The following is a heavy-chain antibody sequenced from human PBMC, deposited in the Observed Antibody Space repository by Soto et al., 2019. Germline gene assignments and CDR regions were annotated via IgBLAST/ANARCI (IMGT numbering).Heavy chain of an antibody. V-gene: IGHV1-3*01. J-gene: IGHJ4*02. D-gene: IGHD3-10*01. CDR3: ARAFRRFGELLMLGEFDY. CDR1: GYTFTSYA. Sequence: QDQLVQSGAEVKKPGASVKVSCKASGYTFTSYAMHWVRQAPGQRLEWMGWINAGNGNTKYSQKFQGRVTITRDTSASTAYMELSSLRSEDTAVYYCARAFRRFGELLMLGEFDYWGQGTLVTVSS. CDR2: INAGNGNT.